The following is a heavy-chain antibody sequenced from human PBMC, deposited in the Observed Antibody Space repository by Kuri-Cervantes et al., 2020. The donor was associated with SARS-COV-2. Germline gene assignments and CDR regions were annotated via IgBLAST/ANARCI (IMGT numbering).Heavy chain of an antibody. CDR3: ARGGIAVAGQVWYFDL. CDR2: IWYDGSNK. Sequence: GESLKISCAASGFTFNTYGMHRVRQAPGKGLEWVAVIWYDGSNKYYADSVKGRFTISRDNSKNTLYLQMNSLRAEDMAVYYCARGGIAVAGQVWYFDLWGRGTLVTVSS. J-gene: IGHJ2*01. D-gene: IGHD6-19*01. CDR1: GFTFNTYG. V-gene: IGHV3-33*01.